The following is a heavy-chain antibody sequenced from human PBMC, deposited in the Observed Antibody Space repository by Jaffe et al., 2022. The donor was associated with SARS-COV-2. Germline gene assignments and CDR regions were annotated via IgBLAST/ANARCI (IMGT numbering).Heavy chain of an antibody. V-gene: IGHV4-39*01. CDR2: IYYSGST. CDR3: ARQGQWELLREGPVDL. Sequence: QLQLQESGPGLVKPSETLSLTCTVSGGSISSSSYYWGWIRQPPGKGLEWIGSIYYSGSTYYNPSLKSRVTISVDTSKNQFSLKLSSVTAADTAVYYCARQGQWELLREGPVDLWGRGTLVTVSS. CDR1: GGSISSSSYY. J-gene: IGHJ2*01. D-gene: IGHD1-26*01.